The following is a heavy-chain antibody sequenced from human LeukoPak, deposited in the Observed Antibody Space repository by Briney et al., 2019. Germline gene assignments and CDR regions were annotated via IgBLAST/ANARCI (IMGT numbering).Heavy chain of an antibody. D-gene: IGHD5-12*01. J-gene: IGHJ4*02. CDR3: ARDTFGVDIVATTPDY. V-gene: IGHV1-2*02. Sequence: GASVKVSCKASGYTFTGYYMHWVRQAPGQGLEWMGWINPNSGGTNYAQKFQGRVTMTRDTSISTAYMELSRLRSDDTAVYYCARDTFGVDIVATTPDYWGQGTLVTVSS. CDR1: GYTFTGYY. CDR2: INPNSGGT.